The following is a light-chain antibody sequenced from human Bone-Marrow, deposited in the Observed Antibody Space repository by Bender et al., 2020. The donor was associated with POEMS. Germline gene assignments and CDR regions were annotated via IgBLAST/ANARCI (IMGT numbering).Light chain of an antibody. CDR3: QAWGSSPTYVV. CDR2: QDD. V-gene: IGLV3-1*01. CDR1: KLGDKF. Sequence: SYEVTQPPSVSVSPGQTANITCSGDKLGDKFVCWYQQRPGQSPLLVIYQDDKRPSGIPERFSGANSGNTATLTISGTQTLDEADYFCQAWGSSPTYVVFGGGTKLTVL. J-gene: IGLJ2*01.